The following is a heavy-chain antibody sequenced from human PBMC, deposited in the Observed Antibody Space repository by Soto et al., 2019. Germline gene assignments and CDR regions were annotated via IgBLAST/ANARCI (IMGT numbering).Heavy chain of an antibody. CDR2: INPNSGGT. CDR3: ARGGWFAAGMDV. J-gene: IGHJ6*02. D-gene: IGHD3-10*01. CDR1: GYTFTGYY. Sequence: ASVKVSCKASGYTFTGYYMHLVRQAPGQGLEWMGWINPNSGGTNYAQKFQGWVTMTRDTSISTAYMELSRLRSDDTAVYYCARGGWFAAGMDVSGPGTTVTVSS. V-gene: IGHV1-2*04.